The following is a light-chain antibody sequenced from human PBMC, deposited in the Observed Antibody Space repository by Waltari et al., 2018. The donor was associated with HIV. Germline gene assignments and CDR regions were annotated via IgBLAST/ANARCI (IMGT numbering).Light chain of an antibody. CDR1: SSDVGYYNR. CDR3: SSYTSSNTWV. CDR2: EVS. Sequence: QSVLTQPPSVSGSPGQSVTISCTGTSSDVGYYNRVSWYQQPPGTAPKLMIFEVSNRPSGVPDRFSGSKSDNTASLTISGLQAEDEADYYCSSYTSSNTWVFGGGTKLTVL. J-gene: IGLJ3*02. V-gene: IGLV2-18*02.